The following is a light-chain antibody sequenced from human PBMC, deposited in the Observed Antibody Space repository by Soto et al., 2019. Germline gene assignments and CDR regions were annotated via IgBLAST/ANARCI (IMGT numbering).Light chain of an antibody. J-gene: IGKJ1*01. CDR3: QQYGSSPET. CDR1: QSVSSNY. Sequence: EIVLTQSPGTLSLSPGERATLSCRASQSVSSNYLAWYQQKPGQAPRLLIYGASSRATGIPDRFRGSGSGTDFTLTISRLAPEDFAVYYCQQYGSSPETFGQGTKVEIK. V-gene: IGKV3-20*01. CDR2: GAS.